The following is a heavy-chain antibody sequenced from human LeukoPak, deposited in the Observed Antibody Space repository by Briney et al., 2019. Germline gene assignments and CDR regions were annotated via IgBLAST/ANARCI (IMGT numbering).Heavy chain of an antibody. CDR3: ARDRSYDQYFDY. Sequence: SETLSLTCTVSGGSISSYYWSWIRQPPGKGLEWIGYIYTSGSTNYNPSLKSRVTMSVDTSKNQFSLKLSSVTAADTAVYYCARDRSYDQYFDYWGQGTLVTVSS. D-gene: IGHD1-26*01. V-gene: IGHV4-4*08. CDR2: IYTSGST. J-gene: IGHJ4*02. CDR1: GGSISSYY.